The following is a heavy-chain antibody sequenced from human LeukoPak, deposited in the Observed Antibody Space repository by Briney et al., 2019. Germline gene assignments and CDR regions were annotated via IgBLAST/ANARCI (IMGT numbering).Heavy chain of an antibody. CDR2: ISGSGGST. D-gene: IGHD6-13*01. CDR1: GFTFSSYA. CDR3: AKLGLSSSWSFFDY. J-gene: IGHJ4*02. V-gene: IGHV3-23*01. Sequence: GGSLRLSCAASGFTFSSYAMSWVRQAPGKGLEWVSAISGSGGSTYYADSVKGRFTISRDNSKNTLYLQMNSLRVEDTAVYYCAKLGLSSSWSFFDYWGQGTLVTVSS.